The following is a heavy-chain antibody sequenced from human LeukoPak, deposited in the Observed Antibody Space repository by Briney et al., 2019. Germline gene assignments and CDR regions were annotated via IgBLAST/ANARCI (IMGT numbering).Heavy chain of an antibody. V-gene: IGHV3-21*01. CDR3: ARDSDDLVLETNAFDI. CDR2: ISSSSSYI. CDR1: GFTFSSYS. Sequence: GGSLRLSCAASGFTFSSYSMNLVRQAPGKGLEWVSAISSSSSYIYYADSVKGRFTISRDNAKNSLYLQMNSLRAEDTAVYYCARDSDDLVLETNAFDIWGQGTMVTVSS. D-gene: IGHD1-1*01. J-gene: IGHJ3*02.